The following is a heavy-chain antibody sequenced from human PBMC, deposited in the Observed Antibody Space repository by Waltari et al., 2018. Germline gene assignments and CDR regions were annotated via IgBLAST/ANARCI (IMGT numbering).Heavy chain of an antibody. D-gene: IGHD2-15*01. J-gene: IGHJ3*02. V-gene: IGHV3-23*01. CDR1: GFTFSSYA. CDR3: AKGLRYCSGGSCYFDRDAFDI. CDR2: ISGSGGGT. Sequence: EVQLLESGGGLVQPGGSLRLSCAASGFTFSSYAMSWVRQAPGKGLEWVSAISGSGGGTYYADSVKGRFTISRDNSKNTLYLQMNSLRAEDTAVYYCAKGLRYCSGGSCYFDRDAFDIWGQGTMVTVSS.